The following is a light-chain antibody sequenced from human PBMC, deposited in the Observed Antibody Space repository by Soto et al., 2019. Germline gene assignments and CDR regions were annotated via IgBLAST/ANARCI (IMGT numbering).Light chain of an antibody. J-gene: IGLJ2*01. CDR3: GTWDSRLSGVV. CDR1: SSNIGNNY. CDR2: DNN. V-gene: IGLV1-51*01. Sequence: QSVLTQPPSVSAAPGQKVSISCSGSSSNIGNNYVSWYQQLPGTVPKLLIYDNNKRPSGIPDRFSGSKSGTSTTQDITGLQTGDEADYYCGTWDSRLSGVVFGGGTKLTVL.